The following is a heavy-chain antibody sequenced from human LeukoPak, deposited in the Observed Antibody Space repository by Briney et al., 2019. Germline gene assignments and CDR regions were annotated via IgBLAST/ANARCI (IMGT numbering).Heavy chain of an antibody. V-gene: IGHV4-4*09. Sequence: ASETLSLTCIVSGGSMSGYYWTWIRQPPGKGPEWIGYIHSSGSTTYNPSLQSRLTMSIDTSRNQFSLSLSSATAADTAFYYCARRRGDYGEGEFNFWSQGISVTVSS. CDR3: ARRRGDYGEGEFNF. D-gene: IGHD4-17*01. CDR2: IHSSGST. CDR1: GGSMSGYY. J-gene: IGHJ4*02.